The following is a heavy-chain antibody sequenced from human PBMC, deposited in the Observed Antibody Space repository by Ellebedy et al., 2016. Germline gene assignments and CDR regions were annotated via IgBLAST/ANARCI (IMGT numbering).Heavy chain of an antibody. CDR2: ISTGSSTI. D-gene: IGHD3-22*01. J-gene: IGHJ2*01. Sequence: GESLKISCAVSGFTFSAYSMNWVRQAPGKGLEWVSYISTGSSTIYYADSVKGRFTISRDNSKNSLDLQMNGLRVEDTAMYYCARVSLNYYDSSGYSYFDLWGRGTLVIVSS. CDR3: ARVSLNYYDSSGYSYFDL. V-gene: IGHV3-48*04. CDR1: GFTFSAYS.